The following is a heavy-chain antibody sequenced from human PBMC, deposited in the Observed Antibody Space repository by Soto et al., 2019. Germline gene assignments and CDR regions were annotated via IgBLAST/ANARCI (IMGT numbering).Heavy chain of an antibody. CDR2: TYYRSKWYN. CDR3: ARDKVGAVKVPEARKNYYYGMDV. CDR1: GDSVSSNSAA. V-gene: IGHV6-1*01. J-gene: IGHJ6*02. D-gene: IGHD1-26*01. Sequence: SPTLSLTCAISGDSVSSNSAAWNWIRQSPSRGLEWLGRTYYRSKWYNDYAVSVKSRITINPDTSKNQFSLQLNSVTPEDTAVYYCARDKVGAVKVPEARKNYYYGMDVWGQGTTVTVSS.